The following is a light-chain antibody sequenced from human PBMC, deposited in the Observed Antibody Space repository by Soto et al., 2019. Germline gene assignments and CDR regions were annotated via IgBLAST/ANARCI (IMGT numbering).Light chain of an antibody. V-gene: IGKV3-15*01. CDR2: GTS. CDR1: QRFSSN. CDR3: QQYIRWPLT. J-gene: IGKJ4*01. Sequence: ELVLTQSPGTLSFSPGERATLSCRASQRFSSNYLAWYQQKPGQAPRLLIYGTSNRATGTPARFSGSGSGTEFTLTISSLQSEDFAVYYCQQYIRWPLTFGGGTKVDIK.